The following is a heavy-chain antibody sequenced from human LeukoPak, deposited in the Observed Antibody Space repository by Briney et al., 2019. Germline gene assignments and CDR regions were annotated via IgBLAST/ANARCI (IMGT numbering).Heavy chain of an antibody. CDR2: IYYSGST. V-gene: IGHV4-31*03. Sequence: SETLSLTCTVSGGSISSGGYYWSWIRQHPGKGLEWIGYIYYSGSTYYNPSLKSRVTISVDTSKNQFSLKLSSVTAADTAVYYCAARITIFGVVNDYFDYWGQGTPVTVSS. D-gene: IGHD3-3*01. J-gene: IGHJ4*02. CDR3: AARITIFGVVNDYFDY. CDR1: GGSISSGGYY.